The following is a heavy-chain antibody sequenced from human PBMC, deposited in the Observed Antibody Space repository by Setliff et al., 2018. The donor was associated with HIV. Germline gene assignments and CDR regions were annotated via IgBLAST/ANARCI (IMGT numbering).Heavy chain of an antibody. Sequence: PSETLSLTCTVSGGSMKNFYWSWVRQVPGGRLQWIGHIHYSGIVNYSPSLRSRLIISAQTSKNQFSLTLKSVTSADTALYFCARVAKDSSFFSASGPSYFDPWGHGVLVTSPQ. V-gene: IGHV4-59*01. J-gene: IGHJ5*02. CDR2: IHYSGIV. CDR1: GGSMKNFY. D-gene: IGHD3-10*01. CDR3: ARVAKDSSFFSASGPSYFDP.